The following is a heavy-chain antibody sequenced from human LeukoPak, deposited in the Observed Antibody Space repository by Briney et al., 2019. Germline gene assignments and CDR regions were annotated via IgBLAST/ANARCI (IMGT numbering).Heavy chain of an antibody. J-gene: IGHJ5*02. Sequence: ASVKVSCKVSGYTLTELSMHWVRQAPGQRLEWMGWINAGNGNTKYSQKFQGRVTITRDTSATTAYMELSSLRSEDTAVYYCARDLERITIFGVVTPGVGHFDPWGQGTLVTVSS. CDR3: ARDLERITIFGVVTPGVGHFDP. D-gene: IGHD3-3*01. CDR1: GYTLTELS. CDR2: INAGNGNT. V-gene: IGHV1-3*01.